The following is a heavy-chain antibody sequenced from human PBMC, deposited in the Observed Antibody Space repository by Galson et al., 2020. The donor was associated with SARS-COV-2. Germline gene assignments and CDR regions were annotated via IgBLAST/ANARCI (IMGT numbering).Heavy chain of an antibody. V-gene: IGHV4-30-2*01. CDR2: IYHSGST. Sequence: SETLSLTCAVSGGSISSGGYSWSWIRQPPGKGLEWIGYIYHSGSTYYNPSLKSRVTISVDRSKNQFSLKLSSVTAADTVVYYCARDYGSGSYNYGMDVWGQGTTVTVSS. CDR3: ARDYGSGSYNYGMDV. D-gene: IGHD3-10*01. CDR1: GGSISSGGYS. J-gene: IGHJ6*02.